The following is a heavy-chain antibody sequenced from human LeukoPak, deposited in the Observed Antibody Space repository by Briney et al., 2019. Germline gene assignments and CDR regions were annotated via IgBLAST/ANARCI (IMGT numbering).Heavy chain of an antibody. CDR1: VYTFTGYY. J-gene: IGHJ4*02. CDR2: INPNSGGT. D-gene: IGHD6-13*01. V-gene: IGHV1-2*02. CDR3: ARDGTSSWYSGLVPF. Sequence: GASVTVSCKSSVYTFTGYYMHWVRQAPGQGLEWMGWINPNSGGTNYAQKFQGRVTMTRDTSISTAYMELSRLRSDDTAVYYCARDGTSSWYSGLVPFWGQGTLVTVSS.